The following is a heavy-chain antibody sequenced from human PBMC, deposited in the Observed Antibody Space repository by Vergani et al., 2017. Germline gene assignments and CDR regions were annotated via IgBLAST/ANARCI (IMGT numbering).Heavy chain of an antibody. CDR3: ARDLGGYSYGANYCDY. CDR1: GYTFTSYY. CDR2: INPSGGST. J-gene: IGHJ4*02. Sequence: QVQLVQSGAEVKKPGASVKVSCKASGYTFTSYYMHWVRQAPGQGLEWMGIINPSGGSTSYAQKFQGRVTMTRDTSTSTVYMELSSLRSEDTAVYYCARDLGGYSYGANYCDYWGQGTLVTVSS. D-gene: IGHD5-18*01. V-gene: IGHV1-46*03.